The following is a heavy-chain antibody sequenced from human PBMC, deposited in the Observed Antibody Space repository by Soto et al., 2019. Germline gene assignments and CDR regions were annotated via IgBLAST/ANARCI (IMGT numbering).Heavy chain of an antibody. J-gene: IGHJ4*02. CDR3: ARERGCSGGSCYFFDY. CDR2: MNPNSGNT. D-gene: IGHD2-15*01. Sequence: QVQLVQSGAEVKKPGASVKVSCKASGYTFTSYDINWVRQATGQGLEWMARMNPNSGNTAYAQKFQGRVTMTRNTSISTAYMELSSLRSQDTAVYYCARERGCSGGSCYFFDYWGQGTLVTVSS. V-gene: IGHV1-8*01. CDR1: GYTFTSYD.